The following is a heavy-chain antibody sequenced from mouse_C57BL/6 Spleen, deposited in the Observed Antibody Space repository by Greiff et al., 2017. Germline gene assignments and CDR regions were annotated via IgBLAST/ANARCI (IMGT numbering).Heavy chain of an antibody. V-gene: IGHV1-61*01. D-gene: IGHD2-14*01. J-gene: IGHJ2*01. CDR3: AREEIGYFGY. CDR1: GYTFTSYW. Sequence: QVQLQQPGAELVRPGSSVKLSCKASGYTFTSYWMDWVKQRPGQGLEWIGNIYPSDSETHYNQKFKDKATLTVDKSSSTAYMQLSSLTSEDSAVYYCAREEIGYFGYWGQGTTLTVSS. CDR2: IYPSDSET.